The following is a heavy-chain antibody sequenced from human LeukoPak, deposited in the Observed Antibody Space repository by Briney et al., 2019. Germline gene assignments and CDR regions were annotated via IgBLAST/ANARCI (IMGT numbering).Heavy chain of an antibody. V-gene: IGHV3-21*03. CDR1: GFTFSSYS. J-gene: IGHJ4*02. CDR2: ISSSSNYI. Sequence: GGSLRLSCAASGFTFSSYSMNWVRQAPGKGLEWVSSISSSSNYIYYADSVKGRFTISRDNSKNTLYLQMNSLKTEDTAVYYCTTALRDDYWGQGTLVTVSS. CDR3: TTALRDDY.